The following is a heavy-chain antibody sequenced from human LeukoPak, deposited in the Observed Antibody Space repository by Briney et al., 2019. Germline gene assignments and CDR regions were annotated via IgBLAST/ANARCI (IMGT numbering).Heavy chain of an antibody. V-gene: IGHV1-24*01. CDR3: ATEGLSGAAAGTFDY. Sequence: ASVKVSCKVSGYTLTELSMHWVRQAPGKGLEWMGGFDPEDGETIYAQKFQGRVTMTEDTSIDTAYMELSSLRSEDTAVYYCATEGLSGAAAGTFDYWGQGTLVTVSS. CDR2: FDPEDGET. D-gene: IGHD6-13*01. CDR1: GYTLTELS. J-gene: IGHJ4*02.